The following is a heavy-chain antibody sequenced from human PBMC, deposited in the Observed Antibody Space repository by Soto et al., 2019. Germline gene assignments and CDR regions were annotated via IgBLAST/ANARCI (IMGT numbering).Heavy chain of an antibody. D-gene: IGHD3-3*01. V-gene: IGHV1-8*01. J-gene: IGHJ6*02. Sequence: QVQLVQSGAEVKKPGASVKVSCKASGYTFTSYDINWVRQATGQGLEWMGWMNPNSGNTGYAQKFQGRVTMTRNTSISRDYMELSSLRSEDTAVYYCARWGDDLRFLDWLPVYGMDVWGQGTTVTVSS. CDR3: ARWGDDLRFLDWLPVYGMDV. CDR2: MNPNSGNT. CDR1: GYTFTSYD.